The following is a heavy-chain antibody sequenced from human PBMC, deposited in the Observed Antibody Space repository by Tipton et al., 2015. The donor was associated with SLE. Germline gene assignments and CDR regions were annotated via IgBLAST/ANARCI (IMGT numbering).Heavy chain of an antibody. J-gene: IGHJ6*02. Sequence: TLSLTCTVSGGSISSSSYYWGWIRQPPGKGLEWIGYIYYSGSTNYNPSLKSRVTISVDTSKNQFSLKLSSVTAADTAVYYCARGGYSSGWPIYYYYGMDVWGQGTTVTVSS. V-gene: IGHV4-61*05. CDR3: ARGGYSSGWPIYYYYGMDV. D-gene: IGHD6-19*01. CDR1: GGSISSSSYY. CDR2: IYYSGST.